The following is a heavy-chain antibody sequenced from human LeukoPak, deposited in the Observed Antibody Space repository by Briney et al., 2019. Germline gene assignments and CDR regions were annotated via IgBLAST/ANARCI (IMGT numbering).Heavy chain of an antibody. CDR2: ISGSGGST. Sequence: SGGSLRLSCAASGFTFSSYAMSWVRQAPGKGLEWVSAISGSGGSTYYADSVKGRFTISRDNSKNTLYLQMNSLRAEDTAVYYCAKGTLHAYDSSGYLDYWGQGTLVTVSS. CDR1: GFTFSSYA. J-gene: IGHJ4*02. CDR3: AKGTLHAYDSSGYLDY. V-gene: IGHV3-23*01. D-gene: IGHD3-22*01.